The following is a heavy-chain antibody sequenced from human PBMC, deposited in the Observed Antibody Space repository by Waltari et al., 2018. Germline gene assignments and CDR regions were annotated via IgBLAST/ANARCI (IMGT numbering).Heavy chain of an antibody. J-gene: IGHJ4*02. Sequence: QVQLQESGPGLVKPSETLSLTCTVSGGSISSHYWSWIRQPPGKGLEWIGYIYYSGSTNYNPPLESRVTISVDTSKNQFSLKLSSVTAADTAVDYCARVSNSFDWLSYQAKYYFDYWGQGTLVTVSS. CDR2: IYYSGST. D-gene: IGHD3-9*01. CDR3: ARVSNSFDWLSYQAKYYFDY. V-gene: IGHV4-59*11. CDR1: GGSISSHY.